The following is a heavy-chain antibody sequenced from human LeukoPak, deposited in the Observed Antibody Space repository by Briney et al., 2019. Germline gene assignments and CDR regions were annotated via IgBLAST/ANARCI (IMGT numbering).Heavy chain of an antibody. CDR2: ISGSGGST. V-gene: IGHV3-23*01. D-gene: IGHD3-22*01. J-gene: IGHJ3*02. CDR3: AKFDYYDSSGYYNKVLDAFDI. Sequence: GWSLRLSCVASGFTFRSYAMSWVRQAPGKGLEWVSAISGSGGSTYYADSVNGRFTISRDNFNNELVLHVNSLRDNDAAGYYLAKFDYYDSSGYYNKVLDAFDIWGQGTMVTVSS. CDR1: GFTFRSYA.